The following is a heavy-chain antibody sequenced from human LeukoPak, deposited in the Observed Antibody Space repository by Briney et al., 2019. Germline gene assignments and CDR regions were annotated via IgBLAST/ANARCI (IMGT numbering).Heavy chain of an antibody. D-gene: IGHD2-15*01. CDR3: ARDFYGRYCTGGSCYYRNWLDP. Sequence: GGSLRLSCAASGFTLSDYGIHRVRQAPGKGLVWVSHIHNDGTTTTYAASVKGRFTISRDNAKNTVYLDMTGLSGEDTAVYYCARDFYGRYCTGGSCYYRNWLDPWGQGTQVTVSS. CDR1: GFTLSDYG. CDR2: IHNDGTTT. V-gene: IGHV3-74*03. J-gene: IGHJ5*02.